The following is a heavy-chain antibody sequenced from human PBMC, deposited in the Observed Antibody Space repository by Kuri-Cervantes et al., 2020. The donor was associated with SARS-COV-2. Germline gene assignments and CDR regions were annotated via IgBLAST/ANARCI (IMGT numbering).Heavy chain of an antibody. CDR2: MNPNSGNT. J-gene: IGHJ4*02. CDR3: ARGGAYDFWSGYYYEGIPFDY. V-gene: IGHV1-8*01. D-gene: IGHD3-3*01. CDR1: GYTFTSYD. Sequence: ASVKVSCRASGYTFTSYDINWVRQATEQGLEWMGWMNPNSGNTGYAQKFQGRVTITRNTFISTAYMELSSLRSEDTAVYYCARGGAYDFWSGYYYEGIPFDYWGQGTLVTVSS.